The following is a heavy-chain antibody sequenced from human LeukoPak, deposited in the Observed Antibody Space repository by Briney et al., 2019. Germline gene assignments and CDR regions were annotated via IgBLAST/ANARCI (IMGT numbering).Heavy chain of an antibody. J-gene: IGHJ4*02. CDR2: IYPGDSDT. Sequence: GESLKISCKGSGYSFTSYWIGWVRQMPGKGLEWMGIIYPGDSDTRYSPSFQGQVTISSDKSISTAYLQWSSLKASDTAMYYCARLKGADIVVVVATLDYWGQGNLVTVSS. D-gene: IGHD2-15*01. V-gene: IGHV5-51*01. CDR3: ARLKGADIVVVVATLDY. CDR1: GYSFTSYW.